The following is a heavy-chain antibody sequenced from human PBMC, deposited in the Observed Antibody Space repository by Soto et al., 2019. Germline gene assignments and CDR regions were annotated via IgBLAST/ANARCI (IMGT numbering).Heavy chain of an antibody. V-gene: IGHV6-1*01. J-gene: IGHJ6*02. Sequence: PSQTLSLTCAISGDSVSSNSAAWNWIRQSPSRGLEWLGRTYYRSKWYNDYAVSVKSRITINPDTSKNQFSLQLNSVTPEDTAVYYCAREGLQQLVGYYYYYRMDVWGQGTTVTVSS. CDR3: AREGLQQLVGYYYYYRMDV. CDR2: TYYRSKWYN. D-gene: IGHD6-6*01. CDR1: GDSVSSNSAA.